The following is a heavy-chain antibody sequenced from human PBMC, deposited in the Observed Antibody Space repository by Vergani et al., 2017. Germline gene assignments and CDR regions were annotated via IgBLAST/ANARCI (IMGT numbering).Heavy chain of an antibody. CDR3: ASGGHGSENGGALQL. V-gene: IGHV5-51*01. CDR2: IYPGDSEV. D-gene: IGHD3-10*01. CDR1: GYIFSNFW. Sequence: EKQLVQSGSETKKPGESLKISCQAFGYIFSNFWIGWVRQRPGRGLEWMGIIYPGDSEVKSNPTFRGQVIFSVDTSVNTAYLQWRNLQASDTARYFCASGGHGSENGGALQLWGQGTNITVSS. J-gene: IGHJ3*01.